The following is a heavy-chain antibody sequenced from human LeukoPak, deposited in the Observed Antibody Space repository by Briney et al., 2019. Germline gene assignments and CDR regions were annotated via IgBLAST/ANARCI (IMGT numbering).Heavy chain of an antibody. J-gene: IGHJ5*02. CDR3: ARSGIYYDFWSGYFTWFDP. V-gene: IGHV4-59*11. Sequence: SETLSLTCTVSGGSISSHYWSWIRQPPGKGLEWIGYIYYSGSTNYNPSLKSRVTISVDTPKNQFSLKLSSVTAADTAVYYCARSGIYYDFWSGYFTWFDPWGQGTLVTVSS. CDR2: IYYSGST. CDR1: GGSISSHY. D-gene: IGHD3-3*01.